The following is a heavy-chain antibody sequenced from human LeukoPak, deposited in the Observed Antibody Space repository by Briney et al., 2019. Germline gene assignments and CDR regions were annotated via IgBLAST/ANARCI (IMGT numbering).Heavy chain of an antibody. CDR2: ISSSSSTI. CDR1: GFTFSSYS. Sequence: PGGSLRLSCAASGFTFSSYSMNWVRQAPGKGLEWVSYISSSSSTIYYADSVKGRFTISRDNAKNSMYLQMNSLRAEDTAVYYCAREAGYFDWAYNAFDIWGQGTMVTVSS. CDR3: AREAGYFDWAYNAFDI. J-gene: IGHJ3*02. V-gene: IGHV3-48*04. D-gene: IGHD3-9*01.